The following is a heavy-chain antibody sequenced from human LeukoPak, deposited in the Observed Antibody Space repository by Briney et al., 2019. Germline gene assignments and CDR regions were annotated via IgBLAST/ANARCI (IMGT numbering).Heavy chain of an antibody. V-gene: IGHV1-2*02. D-gene: IGHD4-23*01. J-gene: IGHJ4*02. CDR3: GSEEYGGSGPRDY. CDR2: VNPNSGGT. Sequence: ASVKVSCKASGYTFTRYYMHWVRQAPGQGLEWMGWVNPNSGGTNYAHKLQGRVTKTRDTSHSPAHMEPSRLDSHDTAVYFLGSEEYGGSGPRDYWGAGKLGTVSS. CDR1: GYTFTRYY.